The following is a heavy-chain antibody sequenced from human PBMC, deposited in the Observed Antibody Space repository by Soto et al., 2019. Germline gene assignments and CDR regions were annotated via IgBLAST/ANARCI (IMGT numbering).Heavy chain of an antibody. CDR1: GCIFSTYS. J-gene: IGHJ4*02. CDR3: ARRYDTSGYYSSL. V-gene: IGHV3-48*02. D-gene: IGHD3-22*01. CDR2: IGTSGTPI. Sequence: GWSLRLSCAASGCIFSTYSMNWVRQGPAKGLEWISHIGTSGTPIYYADSVRGRFTVSRDNAKNSLYLQMDSRRDEDTAVYYCARRYDTSGYYSSLWRQGTLV.